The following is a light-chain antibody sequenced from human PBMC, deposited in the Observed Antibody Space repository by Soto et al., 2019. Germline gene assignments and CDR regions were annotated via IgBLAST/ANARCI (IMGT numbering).Light chain of an antibody. Sequence: DIVMTQSPLSLPVTPGEPASISCRSSQSLLHSNGYNYLDWYLQKPGQSPQLLIYLGSNRASGVPDMCSGSGSGTDFTLKIRRVEAEDVGVYYCMQALQAPLTFGGGTKVELK. CDR3: MQALQAPLT. CDR1: QSLLHSNGYNY. J-gene: IGKJ4*01. CDR2: LGS. V-gene: IGKV2-28*01.